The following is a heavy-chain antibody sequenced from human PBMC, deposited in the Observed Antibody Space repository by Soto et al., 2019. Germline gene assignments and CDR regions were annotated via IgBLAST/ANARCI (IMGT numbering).Heavy chain of an antibody. V-gene: IGHV1-18*01. J-gene: IGHJ6*02. CDR3: ARDIPVAGTGSYSCCGMDV. Sequence: QVQLVQSGAEVKKPGASVKVSCKASGYTFTSYGISWVRQAPGQGLEWMGWISAYNGNTNYAQKLQRIVTMTPDTXXSXAXXVGRGLGADDTAWYYCARDIPVAGTGSYSCCGMDVCVQGTTVSVSS. CDR1: GYTFTSYG. D-gene: IGHD6-19*01. CDR2: ISAYNGNT.